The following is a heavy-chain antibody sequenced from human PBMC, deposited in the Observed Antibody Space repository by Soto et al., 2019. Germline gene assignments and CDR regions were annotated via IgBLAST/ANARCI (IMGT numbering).Heavy chain of an antibody. J-gene: IGHJ4*02. CDR1: GGSFSGYY. Sequence: QVQLQQWGAGLLKPSETLSLTCAVYGGSFSGYYWSWIRQPPGKGLEWIGEINHSGSTKYNPSLKSRVSIAVDTSKNQISLKLSSVTAADTAVYYCARPAIAAAVSAFDYWGQGTLVTVSS. CDR2: INHSGST. CDR3: ARPAIAAAVSAFDY. V-gene: IGHV4-34*01. D-gene: IGHD6-13*01.